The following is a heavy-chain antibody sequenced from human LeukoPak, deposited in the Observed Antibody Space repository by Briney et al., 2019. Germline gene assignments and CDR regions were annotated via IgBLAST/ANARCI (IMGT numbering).Heavy chain of an antibody. D-gene: IGHD6-19*01. CDR1: GGSIRSYY. J-gene: IGHJ4*02. Sequence: PSETLSLTCTVSGGSIRSYYWTWIRQPPGRGLEWIGYIYHSGSTKYNPSLKSRVTISVDTSKNQFSLKVSSVTAADTAVYYCARDSGPRFDYWGQGTLVTVSS. CDR2: IYHSGST. V-gene: IGHV4-59*01. CDR3: ARDSGPRFDY.